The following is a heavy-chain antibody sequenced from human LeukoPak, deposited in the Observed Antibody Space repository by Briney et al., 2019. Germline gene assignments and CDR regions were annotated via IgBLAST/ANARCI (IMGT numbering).Heavy chain of an antibody. CDR2: MNPNSGGT. CDR1: GYTFTDYY. J-gene: IGHJ3*02. D-gene: IGHD5-18*01. Sequence: ASVKVSCRASGYTFTDYYMHWVRQAPGQGLEWMGWMNPNSGGTKNARQFQGRVTMTRDTSISTAYMELSSLRSDDTAMYYCARVNTAKVIDAFDIWGQGTVVTVS. CDR3: ARVNTAKVIDAFDI. V-gene: IGHV1-2*02.